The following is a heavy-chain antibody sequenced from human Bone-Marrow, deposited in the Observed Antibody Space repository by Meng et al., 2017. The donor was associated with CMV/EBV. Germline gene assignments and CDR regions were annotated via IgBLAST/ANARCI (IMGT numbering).Heavy chain of an antibody. D-gene: IGHD3-3*01. V-gene: IGHV1-69*05. Sequence: SVKVSCKASGGTFSSYAISWVRQAPGQGLEWMGGIIPIFGTANYAQKFQGRVTITTDESTSTAYMELSSLRSEDTAVYYCARDRRFQFYGTDVWGQGTTVTVSS. CDR1: GGTFSSYA. CDR3: ARDRRFQFYGTDV. CDR2: IIPIFGTA. J-gene: IGHJ6*02.